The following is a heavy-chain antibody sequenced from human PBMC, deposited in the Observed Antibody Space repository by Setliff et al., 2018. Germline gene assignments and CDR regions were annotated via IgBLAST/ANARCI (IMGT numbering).Heavy chain of an antibody. CDR1: GYVFINFY. CDR2: ISPYTGNT. V-gene: IGHV1-18*04. D-gene: IGHD2-8*01. J-gene: IGHJ4*02. Sequence: ASVKVSCKASGYVFINFYMYWVRQAPGQGLEWMGWISPYTGNTYSAQRFQGRVTLTTDTSTSTAYMEVKSLTSDDTAVYYCARLVRYCTTTACQGASGAEFWGQGTLVTVSS. CDR3: ARLVRYCTTTACQGASGAEF.